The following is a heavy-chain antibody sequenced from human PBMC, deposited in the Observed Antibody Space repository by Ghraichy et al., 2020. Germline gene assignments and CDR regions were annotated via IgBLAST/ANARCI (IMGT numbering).Heavy chain of an antibody. V-gene: IGHV3-7*01. CDR1: GFTFSSYW. CDR2: IKQDGSEK. Sequence: GESLNISCAASGFTFSSYWMSWVRQAPGKGLEWVANIKQDGSEKYYVDSVKGRFTISRDNAKNSLYLQMNSLRAEDTAVYYCARDYYYDSSGYYLVLSQNYFDYWGQGTLVTFSS. CDR3: ARDYYYDSSGYYLVLSQNYFDY. J-gene: IGHJ4*02. D-gene: IGHD3-22*01.